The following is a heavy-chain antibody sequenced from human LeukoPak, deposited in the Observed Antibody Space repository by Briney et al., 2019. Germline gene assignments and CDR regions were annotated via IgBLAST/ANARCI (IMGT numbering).Heavy chain of an antibody. V-gene: IGHV3-9*01. D-gene: IGHD3-22*01. CDR3: AKDSSSGYYFYYFDY. J-gene: IGHJ4*02. CDR1: GFTFRSYA. CDR2: ISWNSGSI. Sequence: GGSLRLSCAASGFTFRSYAMTWVRQAPGKGLEWVSGISWNSGSIGYADSVKGRFTISRDNAKNSLYLQMNSLRAEDTALYYCAKDSSSGYYFYYFDYWGQGTLVTVSS.